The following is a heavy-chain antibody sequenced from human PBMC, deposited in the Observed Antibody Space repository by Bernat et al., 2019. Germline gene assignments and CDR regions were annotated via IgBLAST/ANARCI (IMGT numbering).Heavy chain of an antibody. CDR3: IGGAPLDY. J-gene: IGHJ4*02. CDR1: GFTFSSYA. CDR2: ISYDGSNK. Sequence: QVQLVESGGGVVQPGRSLRLSCAASGFTFSSYAMHWVRQAPGKGLEWVAVISYDGSNKHYADSVKGRFTISRDNSKNKLFLQMNSLRAEDAAVYYCIGGAPLDYWGQGTLVTVSS. V-gene: IGHV3-30-3*01. D-gene: IGHD1-26*01.